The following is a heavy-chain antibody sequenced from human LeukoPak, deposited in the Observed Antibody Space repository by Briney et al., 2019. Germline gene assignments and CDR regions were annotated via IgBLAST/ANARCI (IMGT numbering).Heavy chain of an antibody. J-gene: IGHJ4*02. V-gene: IGHV3-64D*09. D-gene: IGHD3-22*01. Sequence: PGGSLRLSCAASGFTFSRYWMHWVRQAPGKGLEHVSAISYNGGSTYYTDSVKGRFTISRDNSKNTLYLQMSSLRAEDTAVYYCVKDDVYYYDSSDYPHWGQGTLVTVSS. CDR3: VKDDVYYYDSSDYPH. CDR1: GFTFSRYW. CDR2: ISYNGGST.